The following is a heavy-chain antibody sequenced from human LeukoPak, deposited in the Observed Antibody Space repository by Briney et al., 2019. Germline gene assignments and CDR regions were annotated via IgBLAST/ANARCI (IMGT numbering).Heavy chain of an antibody. D-gene: IGHD4-23*01. J-gene: IGHJ1*01. CDR3: ANSPRGTEYFHH. Sequence: SETLSLTCTVSGGSISSSTYYWGWIRQPPGKGLEWIGSIYKSGSTYYNPSLKSRVTISVDTSKNQFSLKLSSVTAADTAVYYCANSPRGTEYFHHWGQGTLVTVSS. CDR1: GGSISSSTYY. CDR2: IYKSGST. V-gene: IGHV4-39*01.